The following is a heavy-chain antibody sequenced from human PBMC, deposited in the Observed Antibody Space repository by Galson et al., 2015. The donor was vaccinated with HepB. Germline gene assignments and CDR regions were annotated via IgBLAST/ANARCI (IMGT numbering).Heavy chain of an antibody. CDR1: GGSISSGGYY. CDR3: ARPPSCSSTTCSGPFHI. D-gene: IGHD2-2*01. CDR2: FYYSGST. J-gene: IGHJ3*02. V-gene: IGHV4-31*03. Sequence: TLSLTCTVSGGSISSGGYYWSWIRQHPGKGLEWIGYFYYSGSTYYNPSLKSRVTISVDTSKNQFSLRLRSVTAADTAVYFCARPPSCSSTTCSGPFHIWGQGTAVTVSS.